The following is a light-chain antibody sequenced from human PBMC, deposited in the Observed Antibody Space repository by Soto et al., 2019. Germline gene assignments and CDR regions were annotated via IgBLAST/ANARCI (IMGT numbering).Light chain of an antibody. V-gene: IGKV3-15*01. J-gene: IGKJ1*01. CDR1: QSVSIN. Sequence: VFTQSPATLSVSPGERATLSCRASQSVSINLAWYQQKPGQAPRLLIYGASTRATGIPARFSGSGSGTEFTLTISSLQSEDFGVYYCQQYNNWPRTSGQGTMADIK. CDR2: GAS. CDR3: QQYNNWPRT.